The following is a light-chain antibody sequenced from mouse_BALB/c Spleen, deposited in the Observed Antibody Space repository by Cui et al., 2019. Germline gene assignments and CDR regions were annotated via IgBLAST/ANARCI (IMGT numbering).Light chain of an antibody. V-gene: IGKV8-19*01. J-gene: IGKJ5*01. CDR2: WAS. Sequence: DIVMTQSPSSLTVTGGEKVTRSCKSSLSLLNRGNQKSYVPGDQQKPGQPPILLIYWASTRESGVPERFTGSGSGTDFTLTISSVQAEDLAVYYCQNDYSYPPTFGAGTKLELK. CDR3: QNDYSYPPT. CDR1: LSLLNRGNQKSY.